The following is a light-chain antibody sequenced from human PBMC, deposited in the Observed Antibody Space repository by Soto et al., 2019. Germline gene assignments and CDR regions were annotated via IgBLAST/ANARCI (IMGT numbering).Light chain of an antibody. CDR1: QTLRTW. CDR3: QQYNGYPLT. CDR2: DVS. Sequence: DIQMTQSPSTLSASVGDRVTITCRARQTLRTWLAGYQQKPGKAPKLLIYDVSILQSGVPSRFRGSGYGTVFTLTISSLQPDDFATYYCQQYNGYPLTVGGGTKVEFK. V-gene: IGKV1-5*01. J-gene: IGKJ4*01.